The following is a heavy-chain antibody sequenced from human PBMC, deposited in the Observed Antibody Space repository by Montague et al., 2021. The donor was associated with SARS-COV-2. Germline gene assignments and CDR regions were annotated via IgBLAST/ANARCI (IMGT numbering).Heavy chain of an antibody. CDR1: DGSFSGYY. CDR3: ARNPWYYYDSSGCYLDY. D-gene: IGHD3-22*01. J-gene: IGHJ4*02. CDR2: INHSGST. Sequence: SETLSLTCAVYDGSFSGYYWSWIRQPPGKGLEWIGEINHSGSTNYNPSLKSRVTISVDTSKNQFSLKLSSVTAADTAVYYCARNPWYYYDSSGCYLDYWGQGTLVTVSS. V-gene: IGHV4-34*01.